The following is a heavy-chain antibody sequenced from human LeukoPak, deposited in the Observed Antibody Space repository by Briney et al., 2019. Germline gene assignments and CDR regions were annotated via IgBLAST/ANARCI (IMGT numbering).Heavy chain of an antibody. J-gene: IGHJ4*02. D-gene: IGHD3-22*01. CDR3: AKLSYDSSGYDY. CDR1: GFTFSSYG. Sequence: PGGSLRLSCAASGFTFSSYGMHWVCQAPGKGLEWVAVISYDGSNKYYADSVKGRFTISRDNSKNTLYLQMNSLRAEDTAVYYCAKLSYDSSGYDYWGQGTLVTVSS. CDR2: ISYDGSNK. V-gene: IGHV3-30*18.